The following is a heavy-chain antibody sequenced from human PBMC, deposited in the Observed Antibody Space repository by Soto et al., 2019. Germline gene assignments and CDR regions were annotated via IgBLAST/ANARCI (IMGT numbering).Heavy chain of an antibody. CDR1: GGSFSGYY. Sequence: SETLSLTCAVYGGSFSGYYWSWIRQPPGKGLEWIGEINHSGSTNYNPSLKSRVTISVDTSKNQFSLKLSSVTAADTAVYYCASLSVLLWFGELHGSGMDVWGQGTTVTVSS. CDR2: INHSGST. CDR3: ASLSVLLWFGELHGSGMDV. V-gene: IGHV4-34*01. J-gene: IGHJ6*02. D-gene: IGHD3-10*01.